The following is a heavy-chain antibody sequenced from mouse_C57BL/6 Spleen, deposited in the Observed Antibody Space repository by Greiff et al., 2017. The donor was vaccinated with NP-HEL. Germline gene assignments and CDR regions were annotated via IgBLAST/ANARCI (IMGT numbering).Heavy chain of an antibody. J-gene: IGHJ3*01. Sequence: EVHLVESEGGLVQPGSSMKLSCTASGFTFSDYYMAWVRQVPEKGLEWVANINYDGSSTYYLDSLKSRFIISRDNAKNILYLQMSSLKSEDTATYYCARGQLGPGWFAYWGQGTLVTVSA. V-gene: IGHV5-16*01. D-gene: IGHD4-1*02. CDR3: ARGQLGPGWFAY. CDR2: INYDGSST. CDR1: GFTFSDYY.